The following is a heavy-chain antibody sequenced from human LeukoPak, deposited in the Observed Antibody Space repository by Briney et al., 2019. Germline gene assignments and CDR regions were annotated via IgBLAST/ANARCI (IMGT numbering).Heavy chain of an antibody. CDR1: GGSISSCNYY. D-gene: IGHD3-10*01. Sequence: PSETLSLTCTVSGGSISSCNYYWIWLRPPQGKGLNGIGCNCYSGSTYYNPSLKSRVTISVDTSKNQFSLKLSSVTAADTAVYYCARQNYYGSGSYYIRWFDPWGQGTLVTVSS. CDR2: NCYSGST. V-gene: IGHV4-39*01. CDR3: ARQNYYGSGSYYIRWFDP. J-gene: IGHJ5*02.